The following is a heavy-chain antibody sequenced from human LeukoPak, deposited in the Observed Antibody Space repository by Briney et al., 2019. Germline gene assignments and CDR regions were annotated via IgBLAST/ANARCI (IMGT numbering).Heavy chain of an antibody. CDR1: GFTFSDYY. CDR3: ARQKTVTKSPIDY. CDR2: ISTTGSTI. D-gene: IGHD4-11*01. Sequence: GGSLRLSCEASGFTFSDYYMSWIRQAPGKGLEWLSYISTTGSTISYADSVKGRFTVSRDNAKSSLYLQMKGLRAEDTAVYYCARQKTVTKSPIDYWGQGTLVTVSS. V-gene: IGHV3-11*01. J-gene: IGHJ4*02.